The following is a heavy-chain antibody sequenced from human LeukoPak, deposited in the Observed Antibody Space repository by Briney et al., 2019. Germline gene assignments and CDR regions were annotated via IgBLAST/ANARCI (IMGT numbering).Heavy chain of an antibody. CDR1: GFSFSTDA. D-gene: IGHD6-13*01. V-gene: IGHV3-23*01. CDR3: ARGSSGWSKNY. Sequence: GGSLRLSCAASGFSFSTDAMTWVRQAPGKGLQWVSAISWSGGDTYYEDSVKGRFTISRDNSKNMMYLQMNSLRAEDTAIYYCARGSSGWSKNYWGQGTLVTVSS. J-gene: IGHJ4*02. CDR2: ISWSGGDT.